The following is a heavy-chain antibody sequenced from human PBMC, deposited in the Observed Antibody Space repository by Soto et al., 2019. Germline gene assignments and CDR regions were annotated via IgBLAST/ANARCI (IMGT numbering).Heavy chain of an antibody. CDR2: INHSGST. Sequence: PSETLSLTCAVYGGSFSGYYWSWIRQPPGKGLEWIGEINHSGSTNYNPSLKSRVTISVDTSKNQFSLKLSSVTAADTAVYYCASCHTYYYGSGSYYNFSYWGQGTLVTVS. CDR1: GGSFSGYY. J-gene: IGHJ4*02. D-gene: IGHD3-10*01. CDR3: ASCHTYYYGSGSYYNFSY. V-gene: IGHV4-34*01.